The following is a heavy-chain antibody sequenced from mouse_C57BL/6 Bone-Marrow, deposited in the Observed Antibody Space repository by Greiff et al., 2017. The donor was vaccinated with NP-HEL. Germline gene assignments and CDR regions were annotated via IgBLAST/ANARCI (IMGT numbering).Heavy chain of an antibody. J-gene: IGHJ4*01. CDR2: ISNLAYSI. Sequence: EVQLVESGGGLVQPGGSLKLSCAASGFTFSDYGMAWVRQAPRKGPEWVAFISNLAYSIYYADTVTGRFTISRENAKNTLYLEMSSLRSEDTAMYYCARQGVNYSNYRGDYAMDYWGQGTSVTVSS. V-gene: IGHV5-15*01. CDR3: ARQGVNYSNYRGDYAMDY. CDR1: GFTFSDYG. D-gene: IGHD2-5*01.